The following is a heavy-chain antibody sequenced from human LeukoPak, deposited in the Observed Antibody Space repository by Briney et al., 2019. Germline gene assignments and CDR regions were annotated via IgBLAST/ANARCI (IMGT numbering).Heavy chain of an antibody. CDR1: GGSISSYS. CDR2: IYYSGST. D-gene: IGHD6-19*01. J-gene: IGHJ5*02. V-gene: IGHV4-59*01. Sequence: SETLSLTCTVSGGSISSYSWSWTRQPPGKGLEWIGYIYYSGSTNYNPSLRSRVTISVDTSKNQFSLKLSSVTAADTAVYYCARGSGWYLPWGQGTLVTVSA. CDR3: ARGSGWYLP.